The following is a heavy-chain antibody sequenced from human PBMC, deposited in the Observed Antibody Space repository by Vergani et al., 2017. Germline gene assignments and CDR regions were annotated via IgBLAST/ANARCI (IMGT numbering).Heavy chain of an antibody. CDR2: INHSGST. CDR3: ARAPIGWGLPYENDC. Sequence: QVQLQQWGAGLLKPSETLSLTCAVYGGSFSGYYWSWTRQPPGKGLEWIGEINHSGSTNYNPSLKSRVTISVDTSKNQFSLKLSSVTAADTAVYYCARAPIGWGLPYENDCGGQGTLVTVSS. CDR1: GGSFSGYY. V-gene: IGHV4-34*01. D-gene: IGHD1-26*01. J-gene: IGHJ4*02.